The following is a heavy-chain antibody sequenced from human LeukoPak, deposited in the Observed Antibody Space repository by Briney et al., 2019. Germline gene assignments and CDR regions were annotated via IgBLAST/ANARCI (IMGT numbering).Heavy chain of an antibody. J-gene: IGHJ4*02. CDR2: LAFDTGNT. CDR3: TREGKFYGYGRGDFDY. Sequence: GCLRLSCAASGFVFSRYRMNWVCHGLRRGLEWVSSLAFDTGNTFYADSVKGRFTVSRDNAMNSLYLQMNSQRVEDAAVYYCTREGKFYGYGRGDFDYWGQGTLVTVSS. CDR1: GFVFSRYR. V-gene: IGHV3-21*06. D-gene: IGHD5-18*01.